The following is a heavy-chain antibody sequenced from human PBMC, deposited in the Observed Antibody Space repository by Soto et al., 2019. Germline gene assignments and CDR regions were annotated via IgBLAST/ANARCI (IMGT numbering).Heavy chain of an antibody. V-gene: IGHV3-21*01. D-gene: IGHD2-15*01. J-gene: IGHJ4*02. CDR1: GFTFSNYA. Sequence: EVQMVESGGGLVKPGGILRLSCEASGFTFSNYAMNWVRQAPGKGLEWVSSISSSSRYIYYADSVKGRFTISRDNAKNSLYLQMNSLRAEDTAVYYCARAVGHCSGGSCSGYWGQGTLVTVSS. CDR2: ISSSSRYI. CDR3: ARAVGHCSGGSCSGY.